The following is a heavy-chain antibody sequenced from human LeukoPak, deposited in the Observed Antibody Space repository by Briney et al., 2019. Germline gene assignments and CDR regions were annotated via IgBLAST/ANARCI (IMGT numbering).Heavy chain of an antibody. CDR1: GFTFSSYG. CDR2: IRYDGSNK. J-gene: IGHJ4*02. D-gene: IGHD1-26*01. CDR3: AKDRSIGTYYTFDH. Sequence: PGGSLRLSCAASGFTFSSYGMHWVRQAPGKGLEWVAFIRYDGSNKYYADSVKGRFTISRDNSKNTLYLQMNSLRAEDTAVYYCAKDRSIGTYYTFDHWGQGTLVTVSP. V-gene: IGHV3-30*02.